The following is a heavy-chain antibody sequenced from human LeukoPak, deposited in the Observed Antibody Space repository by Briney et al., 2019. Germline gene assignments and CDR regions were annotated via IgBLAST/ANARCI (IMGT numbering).Heavy chain of an antibody. Sequence: PGRSLRLSCAASGFTFSSYGMHWVRQAPGKGLEWVSSISSSSSYIYYADSVKGRFTISRDNAKNSLYLQMNSLRAEDTAVYYCARAGGSGLISIGFDYWGQGTLVTVSS. CDR3: ARAGGSGLISIGFDY. J-gene: IGHJ4*02. D-gene: IGHD2-15*01. CDR2: ISSSSSYI. CDR1: GFTFSSYG. V-gene: IGHV3-21*01.